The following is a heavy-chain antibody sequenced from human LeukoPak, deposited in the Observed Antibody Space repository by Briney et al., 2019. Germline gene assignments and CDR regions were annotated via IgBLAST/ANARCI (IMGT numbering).Heavy chain of an antibody. D-gene: IGHD1-26*01. V-gene: IGHV3-30-3*01. CDR1: GFTFSSYG. J-gene: IGHJ4*02. Sequence: PGGSLRLSCAASGFTFSSYGMHWVRQAPAKGLEWVAVISYDGSIKYYADSVKGRFTISRDNSKNTLYLQMNSLRAEDTAVYYCAKGEKRYVGATYDYWGQGTLVTVSS. CDR3: AKGEKRYVGATYDY. CDR2: ISYDGSIK.